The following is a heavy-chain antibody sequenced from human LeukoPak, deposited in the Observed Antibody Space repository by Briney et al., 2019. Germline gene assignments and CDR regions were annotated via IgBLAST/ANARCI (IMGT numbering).Heavy chain of an antibody. V-gene: IGHV3-30-3*01. CDR1: GFTFRNYV. J-gene: IGHJ4*02. CDR3: ARDHPEFDY. Sequence: RRSLRLSCAASGFTFRNYVMHWVRQAPGKGLEWVAAMSYDGSNKYYADSVKGRFTISRDNSNNTLYLQMNSLRAEDTAVYYCARDHPEFDYWGQGTLVTVSS. CDR2: MSYDGSNK.